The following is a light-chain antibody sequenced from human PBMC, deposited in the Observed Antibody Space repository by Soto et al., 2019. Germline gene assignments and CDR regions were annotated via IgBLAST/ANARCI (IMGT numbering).Light chain of an antibody. J-gene: IGKJ2*01. CDR1: QTISAL. CDR2: DAS. CDR3: QQYSSLVT. Sequence: IKMTQSPSTLSASVGDRVTITCQASQTISALLAWYQHKPGKAPKLLIYDASSLESGVPSRFSGSGSGTEFTLTISSLQPDDSATYYCQQYSSLVTFGQGTKLEI. V-gene: IGKV1-5*01.